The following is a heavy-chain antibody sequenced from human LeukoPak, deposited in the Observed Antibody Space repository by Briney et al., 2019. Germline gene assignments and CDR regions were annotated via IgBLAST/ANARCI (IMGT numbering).Heavy chain of an antibody. Sequence: ASVKVSCKASGYTFTSYGISWGRRAPGQGLECMGWISAYNGNTNYAQKLQGRVTMTTDTSTSTAYMELRSLRSDDTAVYYCARAPLDTAMAGYWGQGTLVTVSS. J-gene: IGHJ4*02. V-gene: IGHV1-18*01. CDR2: ISAYNGNT. D-gene: IGHD5-18*01. CDR1: GYTFTSYG. CDR3: ARAPLDTAMAGY.